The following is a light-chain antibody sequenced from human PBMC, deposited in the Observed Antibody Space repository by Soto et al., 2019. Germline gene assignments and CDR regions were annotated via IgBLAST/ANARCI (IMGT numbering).Light chain of an antibody. CDR2: DAS. Sequence: EIVLTQSPATLSLSPCERAALSCSASQSVSSYLAWYQQKPGQAPRLLIYDASNRATGIPARFSGSGSGTDFTLTISSLEPEDFAVYYCQQRSNWPPKSLTFGGGTKVDIK. J-gene: IGKJ4*01. V-gene: IGKV3-11*01. CDR3: QQRSNWPPKSLT. CDR1: QSVSSY.